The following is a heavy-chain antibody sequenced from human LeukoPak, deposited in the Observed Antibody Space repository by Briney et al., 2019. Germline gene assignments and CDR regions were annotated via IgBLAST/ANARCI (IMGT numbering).Heavy chain of an antibody. V-gene: IGHV1-3*01. J-gene: IGHJ6*02. CDR1: GYTFTSYA. D-gene: IGHD3-22*01. Sequence: GASVKVSCKASGYTFTSYAMHWVRQAPGQRLEWMGWINAGNGNTKYSQKFQGRVTITRDTSASTAYMELRSLRSDDTAVYYCARRGVGLLGYYYGMDVWGQGTTVTVSS. CDR3: ARRGVGLLGYYYGMDV. CDR2: INAGNGNT.